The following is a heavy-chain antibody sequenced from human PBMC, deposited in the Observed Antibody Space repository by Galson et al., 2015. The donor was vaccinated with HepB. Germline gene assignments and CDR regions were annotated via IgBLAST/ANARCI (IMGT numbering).Heavy chain of an antibody. CDR2: IDPSDSYT. V-gene: IGHV5-10-1*01. D-gene: IGHD3-22*01. Sequence: QSGAEVKKPGESLRISCKGSGYSFTSYWISWVRQMPGKGLEWMGRIDPSDSYTNYSPSFQGHVTISADKSISTAYLQWSSLKASDTAMYYCARQGLDSSGSYVDNEGEDYWGQGTLVTVSS. CDR3: ARQGLDSSGSYVDNEGEDY. J-gene: IGHJ4*02. CDR1: GYSFTSYW.